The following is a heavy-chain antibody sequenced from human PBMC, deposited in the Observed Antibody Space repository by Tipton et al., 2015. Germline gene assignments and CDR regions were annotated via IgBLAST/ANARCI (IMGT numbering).Heavy chain of an antibody. CDR2: IYHSGTT. CDR1: GGSFYTYY. CDR3: ARGGSPIIEMAYHHYGLDV. V-gene: IGHV4-34*01. Sequence: TLSLTCSLSGGSFYTYYGTWIRQPPGQGLEWIGEIYHSGTTNYNPSLRARFTISLRTSKNQLSLRVDYVTAADTAIYYCARGGSPIIEMAYHHYGLDVWGQGTTVTVSS. D-gene: IGHD5-24*01. J-gene: IGHJ6*02.